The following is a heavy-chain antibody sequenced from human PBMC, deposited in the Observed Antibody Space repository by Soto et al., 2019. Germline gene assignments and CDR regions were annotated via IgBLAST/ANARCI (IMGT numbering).Heavy chain of an antibody. Sequence: SVKVSCTASGGTFSSYAISWVRQAPGQGLEWMGGIIPIFGTANYAQKFQGRVTITADESTSTAYMELNSLRADDTAVYYCAKSGDFGRYFYFMDVWGKGTTVTVSS. D-gene: IGHD4-17*01. CDR1: GGTFSSYA. CDR3: AKSGDFGRYFYFMDV. CDR2: IIPIFGTA. J-gene: IGHJ6*03. V-gene: IGHV1-69*13.